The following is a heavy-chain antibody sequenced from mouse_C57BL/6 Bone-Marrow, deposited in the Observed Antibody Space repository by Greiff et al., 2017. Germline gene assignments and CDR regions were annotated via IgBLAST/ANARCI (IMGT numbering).Heavy chain of an antibody. CDR1: GFTFSDYY. J-gene: IGHJ1*03. D-gene: IGHD1-1*01. V-gene: IGHV5-16*01. CDR3: ARDYYGSWYCDV. Sequence: EVHLVESEGGLVQPGSSMKLSCTASGFTFSDYYMAWVRQVPEKGLEWVANINYDGSSTYYLDSLKSRFIISRDNAKNILYLQMSSLKSEDTATYYCARDYYGSWYCDVWGTGTTVTVSS. CDR2: INYDGSST.